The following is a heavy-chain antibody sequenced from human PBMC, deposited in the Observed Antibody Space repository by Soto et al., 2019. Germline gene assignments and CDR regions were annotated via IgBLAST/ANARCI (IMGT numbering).Heavy chain of an antibody. CDR1: GFTFSSYA. D-gene: IGHD3-22*01. V-gene: IGHV3-23*01. J-gene: IGHJ6*04. CDR3: AKALQTYYYDSSCHAQVAYYSYYDGMDV. Sequence: GGSLRLSCAASGFTFSSYAMSWVRQAPGKGLEWVSAISGSGGSTYYADSVKGRFTISRDNSKNTLYLQMNSLRAEDTAVYYCAKALQTYYYDSSCHAQVAYYSYYDGMDVLGKGTTGTVSS. CDR2: ISGSGGST.